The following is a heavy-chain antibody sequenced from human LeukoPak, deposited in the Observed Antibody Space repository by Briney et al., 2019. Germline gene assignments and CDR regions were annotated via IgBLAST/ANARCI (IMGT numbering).Heavy chain of an antibody. CDR1: GGSISSYY. Sequence: SETLSLTCTVSGGSISSYYWSWIRQPPGKGLEWIGYIYYSGSTNYNPSLKSRVTIPVDTSKNHFSLKLSSVTAADTAVYYCARAYCTRTSCYVDYWGQGTLVTVSS. CDR2: IYYSGST. CDR3: ARAYCTRTSCYVDY. D-gene: IGHD2-2*01. V-gene: IGHV4-59*01. J-gene: IGHJ4*02.